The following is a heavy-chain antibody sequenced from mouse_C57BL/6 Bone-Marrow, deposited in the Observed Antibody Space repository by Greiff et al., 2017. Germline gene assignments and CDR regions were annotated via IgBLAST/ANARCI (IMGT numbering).Heavy chain of an antibody. Sequence: EVKLVESGPGLVKPSQSLSLTCSVTGYSITSGYYWNWIRQFPGNKLEWMGYISYDGSNNYNPSLKNRISITRDTSKNQFFLKLNSVTTEDTATYYCAIYYDYEGFAYWGQGTLVTVSA. CDR2: ISYDGSN. J-gene: IGHJ3*01. CDR3: AIYYDYEGFAY. V-gene: IGHV3-6*01. CDR1: GYSITSGYY. D-gene: IGHD2-4*01.